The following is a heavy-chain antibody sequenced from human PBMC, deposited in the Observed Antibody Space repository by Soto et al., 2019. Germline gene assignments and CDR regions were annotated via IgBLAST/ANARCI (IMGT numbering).Heavy chain of an antibody. CDR2: ISSSSSYI. CDR3: ARGRLHYDILTGYYDY. D-gene: IGHD3-9*01. CDR1: GFTFSSYS. Sequence: EVQLVESVGGLVKPGGSLRLSCAASGFTFSSYSMNWVRQAPGKGLEWVSSISSSSSYIYYADSVKGRFTISRDNAKNSLYLQMNSLRAEDTAVYYCARGRLHYDILTGYYDYWGQGTLVTVSS. V-gene: IGHV3-21*01. J-gene: IGHJ4*02.